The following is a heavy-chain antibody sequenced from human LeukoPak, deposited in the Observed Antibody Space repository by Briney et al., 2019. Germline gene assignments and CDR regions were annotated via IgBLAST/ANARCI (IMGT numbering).Heavy chain of an antibody. J-gene: IGHJ4*02. D-gene: IGHD6-6*01. V-gene: IGHV3-48*04. Sequence: GGSLRLSCAASGFTFSSYWMSWVRQAPGKGLEWVSYISSSGSIMYSADSVKGRFTISRDNAKNSLYLQMNSLRAEDTAIYYCSGQYSSSSVVDYWGQGTLVTVSS. CDR2: ISSSGSIM. CDR1: GFTFSSYW. CDR3: SGQYSSSSVVDY.